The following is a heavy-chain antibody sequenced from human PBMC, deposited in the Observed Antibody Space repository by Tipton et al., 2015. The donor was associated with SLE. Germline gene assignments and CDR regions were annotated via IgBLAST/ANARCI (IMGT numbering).Heavy chain of an antibody. Sequence: GLVKPSETLSLTCGVYGASFSGYYWNWIRQPPGKGLEWIGEINESGSSKYNPSLKSGVTISIDTSKSQFSLKVSSMTAADTAVYYCARDFLGYSATWYVWGQGTLVTVSS. CDR1: GASFSGYY. J-gene: IGHJ4*02. D-gene: IGHD1-26*01. CDR3: ARDFLGYSATWYV. CDR2: INESGSS. V-gene: IGHV4-34*01.